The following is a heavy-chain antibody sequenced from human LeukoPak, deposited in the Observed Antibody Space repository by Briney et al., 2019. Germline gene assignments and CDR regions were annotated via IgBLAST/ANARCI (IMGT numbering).Heavy chain of an antibody. D-gene: IGHD3-22*01. CDR3: ARAGDSSGYEYYFDY. CDR1: GASISSGTYY. Sequence: SQTLSLTCTVSGASISSGTYYWSWIRQPAGKGLEWIGRIYTSGSTIYNPSLKTRVTISVDTSKNQFSLKLSSVTTADTAVYYCARAGDSSGYEYYFDYWGQGTLVTVSS. CDR2: IYTSGST. J-gene: IGHJ4*02. V-gene: IGHV4-61*02.